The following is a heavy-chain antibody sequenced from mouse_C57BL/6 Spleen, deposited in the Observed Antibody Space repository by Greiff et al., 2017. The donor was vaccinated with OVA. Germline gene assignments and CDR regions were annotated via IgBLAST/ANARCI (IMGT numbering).Heavy chain of an antibody. CDR1: GFTFSSYG. CDR3: ARQGSPYYFDY. Sequence: EVQLVESGGDLVKPGGSLKLSCAAPGFTFSSYGMSWVRQTPDKRLEWVATISSGGSYTYYPDSVKGRFTISRDNAKNTLYLQMSSLRSEDTALYYCARQGSPYYFDYWGQGTTLTVSS. V-gene: IGHV5-6*01. CDR2: ISSGGSYT. J-gene: IGHJ2*01.